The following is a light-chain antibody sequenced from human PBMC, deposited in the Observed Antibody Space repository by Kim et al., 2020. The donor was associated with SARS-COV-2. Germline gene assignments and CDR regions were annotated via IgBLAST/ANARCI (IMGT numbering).Light chain of an antibody. CDR3: QQYINRLT. V-gene: IGKV3-15*01. J-gene: IGKJ4*01. CDR2: GAS. Sequence: EIVMTQSPATLSVSPGERATLSCRASQSVGSNLAWYQQKPGQAPRLLISGASTRATGIPARFSGSGSGTEFTLTISSLQSEDFAVYYCQQYINRLTFGGGTKVEIK. CDR1: QSVGSN.